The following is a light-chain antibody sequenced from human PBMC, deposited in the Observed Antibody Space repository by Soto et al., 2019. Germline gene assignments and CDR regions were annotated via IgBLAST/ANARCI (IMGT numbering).Light chain of an antibody. CDR2: DAS. Sequence: DIRMTQSPSTLSASVGDRVTITCRASQSISNWLAWYQQRPGKAPKLLIYDASTLESCVPSRFSGSGSGTEFTLTISVLRPDDFATYYCQQYNTYAYTFGQGTKLEIK. V-gene: IGKV1-5*01. CDR3: QQYNTYAYT. J-gene: IGKJ2*01. CDR1: QSISNW.